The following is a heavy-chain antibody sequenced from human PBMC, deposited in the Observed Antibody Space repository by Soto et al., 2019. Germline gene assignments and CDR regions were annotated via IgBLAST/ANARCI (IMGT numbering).Heavy chain of an antibody. D-gene: IGHD6-19*01. CDR3: ARGPGSSAWRFSYDYRDV. Sequence: QVQLVQSGAEVKKPGASVKVSCTFTSYDINWVRQATGQGLEWMGWMNPNSGNTRYAQKFQGRVTMTRNTSNFTAYMELSSLRAEDTAVYYGARGPGSSAWRFSYDYRDVWVQGTTVTVSS. J-gene: IGHJ6*03. V-gene: IGHV1-8*01. CDR2: MNPNSGNT. CDR1: FTSYD.